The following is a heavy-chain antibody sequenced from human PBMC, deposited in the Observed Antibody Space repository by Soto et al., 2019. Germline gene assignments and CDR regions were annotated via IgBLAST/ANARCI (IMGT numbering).Heavy chain of an antibody. Sequence: EVQLVESGGGLVKPGGSLRLSCAASGFTFSSYSMNWVRQAPGKGLEWVSSISSSSSYIYYADSVKGRFTISRDNAKNSLYLQMNSLRAEDTAVYYCARDKGDSSGYYYFDYWGQGTLVTVSS. D-gene: IGHD3-22*01. CDR2: ISSSSSYI. CDR3: ARDKGDSSGYYYFDY. CDR1: GFTFSSYS. V-gene: IGHV3-21*01. J-gene: IGHJ4*02.